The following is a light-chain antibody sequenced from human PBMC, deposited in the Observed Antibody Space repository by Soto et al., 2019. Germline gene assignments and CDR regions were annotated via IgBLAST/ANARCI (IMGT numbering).Light chain of an antibody. J-gene: IGKJ4*01. V-gene: IGKV3-15*01. CDR3: QQYRNRPPLT. Sequence: DMVLTQSPDTRSCSVGGRGTVPDGAIKSVSSSTLAWYQQKPGQAPRLLIYGASTRATGIPARFSGSGSGTDFTRPSSSLQSGDVVVNYCQQYRNRPPLTFGQGTKVDIK. CDR2: GAS. CDR1: KSVSSS.